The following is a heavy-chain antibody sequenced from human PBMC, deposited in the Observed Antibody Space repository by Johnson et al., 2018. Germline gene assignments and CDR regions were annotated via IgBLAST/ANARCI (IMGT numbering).Heavy chain of an antibody. V-gene: IGHV3-21*01. CDR2: INSSSSYI. J-gene: IGHJ3*02. D-gene: IGHD3-22*01. CDR3: AIEGDGSSGYYHDAFDS. Sequence: VQLVQSGGGLVKPGGSLRLSCAASGFTFSSYSMNWVRQAPGKGLEWVSSINSSSSYIYYADSVKGRFTISRDNAKNSLYLQMNSLRAEDTAVYYCAIEGDGSSGYYHDAFDSWGQGTMVTVSS. CDR1: GFTFSSYS.